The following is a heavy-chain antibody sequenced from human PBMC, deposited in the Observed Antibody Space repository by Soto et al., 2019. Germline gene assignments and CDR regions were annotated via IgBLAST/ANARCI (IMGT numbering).Heavy chain of an antibody. CDR3: AADIGVRVAAMDV. CDR1: EFIFSNYP. CDR2: ISDSGHTT. V-gene: IGHV3-23*01. Sequence: VQLLESGGGLVQPGGSLRLSCAASEFIFSNYPMSWVRQAPGKGLEWVSTISDSGHTTTYGDSVKGRFTISRDNSRNTLFLQMSSLRADDTAVYYCAADIGVRVAAMDVWGQGTTVTVSS. D-gene: IGHD2-15*01. J-gene: IGHJ6*02.